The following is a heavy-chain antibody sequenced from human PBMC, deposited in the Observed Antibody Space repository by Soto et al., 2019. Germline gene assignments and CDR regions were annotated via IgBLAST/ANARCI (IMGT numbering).Heavy chain of an antibody. Sequence: QVQLQQWGAGLLKPSETLSLTCAVYGGSFSGYYWSWIRQPPGKGLEWIGEINHSGSTNYNPSLKSRVTISVDTSKNQFSLKLSSVTAADTAVYYCARGSGYSYGTQYNYFDYWGQGTLVTVSS. CDR2: INHSGST. V-gene: IGHV4-34*01. J-gene: IGHJ4*02. D-gene: IGHD5-18*01. CDR3: ARGSGYSYGTQYNYFDY. CDR1: GGSFSGYY.